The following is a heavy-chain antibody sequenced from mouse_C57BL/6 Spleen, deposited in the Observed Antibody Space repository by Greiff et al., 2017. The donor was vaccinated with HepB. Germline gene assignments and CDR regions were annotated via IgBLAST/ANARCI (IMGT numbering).Heavy chain of an antibody. J-gene: IGHJ4*01. Sequence: EVKLVESGGGLVKPGGSLKLSCAASGFTFSDYGMHWVRQAPEKGLEWVAYISSGSSTIYYADTVKGRFTISRDNVKNTLCLQMTSLRSEDTAMYYCARGDGSEDYYAMDYWGQGTSVTVSS. CDR1: GFTFSDYG. D-gene: IGHD1-1*01. CDR3: ARGDGSEDYYAMDY. V-gene: IGHV5-17*01. CDR2: ISSGSSTI.